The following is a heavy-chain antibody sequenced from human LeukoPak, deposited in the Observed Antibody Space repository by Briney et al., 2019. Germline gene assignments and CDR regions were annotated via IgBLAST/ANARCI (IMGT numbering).Heavy chain of an antibody. V-gene: IGHV4-34*01. CDR2: INHSGST. CDR3: ARGEGYSSSWYHY. J-gene: IGHJ4*02. CDR1: GGSFSGYY. D-gene: IGHD6-13*01. Sequence: SENLSLTCAVYGGSFSGYYWSWIRQPPGKGLEWIGEINHSGSTNYNPSLKSRVTISVDTSKNQFSLKLSSVTAADTAVYCCARGEGYSSSWYHYWGQGTLVTVSS.